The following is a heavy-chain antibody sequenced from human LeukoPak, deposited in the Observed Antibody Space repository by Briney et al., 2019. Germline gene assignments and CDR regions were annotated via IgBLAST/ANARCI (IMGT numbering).Heavy chain of an antibody. J-gene: IGHJ4*02. CDR3: TTDLGGLLDS. V-gene: IGHV3-15*04. CDR2: IETKIDGGTT. D-gene: IGHD4-17*01. CDR1: GFTFGDYP. Sequence: PGGSLRLSCTTSGFTFGDYPMSWVRQAPGKGLEWIGRIETKIDGGTTDYAAPVKGRFTISRDDSKNTLYLQMNSLKTEDTAVYYCTTDLGGLLDSWGQGTLVTVSS.